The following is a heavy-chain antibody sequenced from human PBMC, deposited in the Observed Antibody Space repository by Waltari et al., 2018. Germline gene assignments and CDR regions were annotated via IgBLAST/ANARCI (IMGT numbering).Heavy chain of an antibody. V-gene: IGHV4-39*01. Sequence: QLQLQESGPGLVKPSETLSLTCSVSGGSISSSRSSWGWFRQPPGKGLEWITNIDYSGSTYYNPSLKSRVTISVDTSKNQFSLKLTSVTAADTAVYYCARDSRGKTRGGSYDYWGQGTLVTVSS. D-gene: IGHD1-26*01. J-gene: IGHJ4*02. CDR2: IDYSGST. CDR1: GGSISSSRSS. CDR3: ARDSRGKTRGGSYDY.